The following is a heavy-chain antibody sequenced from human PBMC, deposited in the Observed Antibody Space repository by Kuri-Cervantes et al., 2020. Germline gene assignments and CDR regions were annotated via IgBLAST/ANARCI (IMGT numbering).Heavy chain of an antibody. V-gene: IGHV4-39*07. CDR1: GGSISSSSYY. J-gene: IGHJ4*02. CDR3: ARGQFDILTGYYLKY. D-gene: IGHD3-9*01. Sequence: SETLSLTCTVSGGSISSSSYYWGWIRQPPGKGLEWIGSIYYSGSTNYNPSLKNRVTISVDTSKNQFSLKLTSVTAADTAVYYCARGQFDILTGYYLKYWGQGTLVTVSS. CDR2: IYYSGST.